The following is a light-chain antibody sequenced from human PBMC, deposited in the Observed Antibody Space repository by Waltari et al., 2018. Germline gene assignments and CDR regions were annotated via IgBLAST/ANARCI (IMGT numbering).Light chain of an antibody. CDR1: SRYLGAYEY. Sequence: SALTQPDSVSGSPGQSITISCTVLSRYLGAYEYVSWYQQRPGKAPKVIIYDVSNRPSGVSNRFSGSKSGSSASLTISGLQAEDEADYYCSSYTSSTTGIFGGGTKLTVL. J-gene: IGLJ2*01. V-gene: IGLV2-14*01. CDR3: SSYTSSTTGI. CDR2: DVS.